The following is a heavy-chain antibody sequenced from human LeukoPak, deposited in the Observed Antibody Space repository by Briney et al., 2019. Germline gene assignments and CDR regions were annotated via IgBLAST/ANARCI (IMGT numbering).Heavy chain of an antibody. CDR1: GFTFSDYY. D-gene: IGHD4/OR15-4a*01. CDR3: AKVSLNMVNDAFDI. Sequence: GGSLRLSCVASGFTFSDYYMSWVRQPPGKGLEWVANIKQDGSEKYYVDSVKGRFTISRDNAKNSLFLQMNSLRAEDTAVYYCAKVSLNMVNDAFDIWGQGTMASVSS. V-gene: IGHV3-7*01. CDR2: IKQDGSEK. J-gene: IGHJ3*02.